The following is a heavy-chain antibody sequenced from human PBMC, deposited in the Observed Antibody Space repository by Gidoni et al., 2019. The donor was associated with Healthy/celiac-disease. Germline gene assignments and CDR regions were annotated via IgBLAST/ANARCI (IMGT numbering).Heavy chain of an antibody. CDR3: ARDRWDAPTDFDY. D-gene: IGHD1-26*01. Sequence: QVQLVQSGAEVKKPGASVKVSCTASGYTFTSYGISCLRQDPGQGLEWMGWSSADNGNTDYAHKLQGRVTMTTDTSTSTAYMELRSLSSDDTAEYYWARDRWDAPTDFDYWGQGTLVTVSS. CDR1: GYTFTSYG. J-gene: IGHJ4*02. V-gene: IGHV1-18*01. CDR2: SSADNGNT.